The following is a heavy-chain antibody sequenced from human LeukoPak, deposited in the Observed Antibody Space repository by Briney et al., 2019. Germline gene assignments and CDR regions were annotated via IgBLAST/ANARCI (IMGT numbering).Heavy chain of an antibody. Sequence: SETLSLTCTVSGGSISSSNWWSWVRQPPGKGLEWIGEIYHSGSTNYNPSLKSRVTISVDKSKNQFSLKLSSVTAADTAVYYCARARYDILTGYSVDAFDIWGQGTMVTVSS. D-gene: IGHD3-9*01. V-gene: IGHV4-4*02. CDR3: ARARYDILTGYSVDAFDI. CDR1: GGSISSSNW. J-gene: IGHJ3*02. CDR2: IYHSGST.